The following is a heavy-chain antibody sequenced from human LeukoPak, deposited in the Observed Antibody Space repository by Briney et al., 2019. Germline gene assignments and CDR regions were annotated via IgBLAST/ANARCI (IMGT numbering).Heavy chain of an antibody. CDR1: GGSISSSSYY. CDR3: ARHRAGQTRYYFDY. D-gene: IGHD6-19*01. Sequence: SETLSLTCTVSGGSISSSSYYWGWIRQPPGKGLEWIGSIYYSGSTYYNPSLKSRVTIFVDTSKNQFSLKLSSVTAADTAVYYCARHRAGQTRYYFDYWGQGTLVTVSS. J-gene: IGHJ4*02. CDR2: IYYSGST. V-gene: IGHV4-39*01.